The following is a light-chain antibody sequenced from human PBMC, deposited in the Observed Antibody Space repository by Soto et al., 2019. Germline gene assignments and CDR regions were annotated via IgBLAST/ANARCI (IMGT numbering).Light chain of an antibody. V-gene: IGKV1-5*01. CDR1: QSISYW. J-gene: IGKJ5*01. CDR3: QQRSNWIT. Sequence: DIQLTQSPSTLSASVGDRVTITCRASQSISYWLAWYQQKPGKAPKLLIYGASTLETGVPSTFSGSGSGTDFTLTISSLEPEDFAVYYCQQRSNWITFGQGTRLEIK. CDR2: GAS.